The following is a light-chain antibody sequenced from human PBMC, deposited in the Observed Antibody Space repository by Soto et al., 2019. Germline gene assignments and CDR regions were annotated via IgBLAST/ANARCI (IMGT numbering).Light chain of an antibody. CDR1: SSNIGAGYD. Sequence: QSVLTQQPSVSGAPGQRVTISCTGSSSNIGAGYDVHWYQQLPGTAPKLLIYGNSNRPSGVPDRFSGSKSGTSASLAITGLQAEDEADYYCQSYDSSLSGSVVFGAGTQLTVL. V-gene: IGLV1-40*01. J-gene: IGLJ2*01. CDR3: QSYDSSLSGSVV. CDR2: GNS.